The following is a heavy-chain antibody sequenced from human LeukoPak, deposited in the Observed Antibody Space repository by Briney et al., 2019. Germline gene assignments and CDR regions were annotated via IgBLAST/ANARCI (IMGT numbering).Heavy chain of an antibody. D-gene: IGHD1-26*01. CDR1: GFTFSTSW. CDR2: IKQEGSDT. Sequence: GGSLRLSCAASGFTFSTSWMTWVRQAPGRGLEWVANIKQEGSDTHYVVSVEGRFTVSRDNAKSSLYLQMNSLRAEDTAVYFCARDPYSGNYGAFDIWGQGTMVSVSS. J-gene: IGHJ3*02. V-gene: IGHV3-7*05. CDR3: ARDPYSGNYGAFDI.